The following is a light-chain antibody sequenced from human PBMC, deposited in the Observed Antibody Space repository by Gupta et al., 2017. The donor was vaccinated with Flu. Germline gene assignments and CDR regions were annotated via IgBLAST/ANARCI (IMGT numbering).Light chain of an antibody. Sequence: SFLSASVGDRVTITCRASQGISSYLAWYQQKPGKAPKLLIYAASTLQSGVPSRFSGSGSGTEFTLTISSRQPEDFATYYCQQLNSYPSITFGQGTRLEIK. V-gene: IGKV1-9*01. J-gene: IGKJ5*01. CDR3: QQLNSYPSIT. CDR1: QGISSY. CDR2: AAS.